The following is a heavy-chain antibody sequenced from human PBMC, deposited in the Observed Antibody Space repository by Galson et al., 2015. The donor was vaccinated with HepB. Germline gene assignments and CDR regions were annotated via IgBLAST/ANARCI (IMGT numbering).Heavy chain of an antibody. CDR2: IIPILGIA. V-gene: IGHV1-69*04. D-gene: IGHD2-2*01. Sequence: SVKVSCKASGGTFSSYAISWVRQAPGQGLEWMGRIIPILGIANYAQKFQGRVTITADKSTSTAYMELSSLRSEDTAVYCCARGMYCSSTSCYPGYFDYWGQGTLVTVSS. J-gene: IGHJ4*02. CDR3: ARGMYCSSTSCYPGYFDY. CDR1: GGTFSSYA.